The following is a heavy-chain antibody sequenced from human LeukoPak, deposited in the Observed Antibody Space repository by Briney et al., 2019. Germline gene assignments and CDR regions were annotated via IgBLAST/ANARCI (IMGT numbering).Heavy chain of an antibody. J-gene: IGHJ4*02. D-gene: IGHD4-11*01. CDR2: IKSKTDGGTV. Sequence: GGSLRRSCATSGLTFTNAWMSWVRQAPGKGLEWVGRIKSKTDGGTVDYAPPVKGRFTISRDDSRNTLSLEMNFLKTEDTAVYYCTTDPGNYEIFWGQGTLVSVSS. CDR3: TTDPGNYEIF. CDR1: GLTFTNAW. V-gene: IGHV3-15*01.